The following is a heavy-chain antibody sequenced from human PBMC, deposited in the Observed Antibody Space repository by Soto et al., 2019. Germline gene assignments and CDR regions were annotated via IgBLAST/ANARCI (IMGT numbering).Heavy chain of an antibody. D-gene: IGHD3-22*01. CDR3: ARDGTLYDSSAYYYLY. CDR2: FTPMFGTP. CDR1: GGTFSGYT. V-gene: IGHV1-69*13. Sequence: SVKVSCKASGGTFSGYTTTWVRQAPGQGLEWMGGFTPMFGTPNYAQKFQGRVTITADESTSTAYMELSSLRSEDTAMYYCARDGTLYDSSAYYYLYWGQGTLVTVSS. J-gene: IGHJ4*02.